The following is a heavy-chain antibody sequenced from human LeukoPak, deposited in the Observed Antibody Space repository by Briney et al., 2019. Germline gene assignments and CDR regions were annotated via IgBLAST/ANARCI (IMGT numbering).Heavy chain of an antibody. CDR2: ISGSGSYT. CDR1: GFIFGDYA. V-gene: IGHV3-23*01. Sequence: GGSLRLSCTASGFIFGDYAMSWVRQALGKGLEWVSVISGSGSYTYYTDSVKGRFTISRDNSRNTVYLQMNSLRAEDTAVYFCTKDTIFDIWGQGTMVTVSS. D-gene: IGHD3-3*01. CDR3: TKDTIFDI. J-gene: IGHJ3*02.